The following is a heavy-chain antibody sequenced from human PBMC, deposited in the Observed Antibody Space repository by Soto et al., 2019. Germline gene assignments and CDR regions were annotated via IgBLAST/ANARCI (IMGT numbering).Heavy chain of an antibody. Sequence: ASVKASCKASGYTFTNYGLSWVRQAPGEGLEWMGWISAYNGNTYYAQKFQGRVTMTIETSTSTTYMEVRSLKSDDSAVYYCARDQSSGWYGKDSGMDVWGQGPTVTVSS. CDR1: GYTFTNYG. D-gene: IGHD6-19*01. J-gene: IGHJ6*02. V-gene: IGHV1-18*01. CDR3: ARDQSSGWYGKDSGMDV. CDR2: ISAYNGNT.